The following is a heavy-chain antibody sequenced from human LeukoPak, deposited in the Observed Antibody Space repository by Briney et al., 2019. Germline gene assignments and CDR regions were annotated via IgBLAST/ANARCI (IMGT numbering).Heavy chain of an antibody. CDR2: ISSSGSTI. J-gene: IGHJ4*02. CDR3: AIVDTAMAEIDY. CDR1: GFTFSSYE. V-gene: IGHV3-48*03. Sequence: GGSLRLSCAASGFTFSSYEMTWVRQAPGKGLEWVSYISSSGSTIYYADSVKGRFTISRDNAKNSLYLQMNSLRAEDTAVYYCAIVDTAMAEIDYWGQGTLVTVSS. D-gene: IGHD5-18*01.